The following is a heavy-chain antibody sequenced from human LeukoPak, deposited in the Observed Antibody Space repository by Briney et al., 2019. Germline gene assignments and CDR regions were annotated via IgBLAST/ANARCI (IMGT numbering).Heavy chain of an antibody. Sequence: VASVKVSCKASGYTFTSCDISWVRQAPGQGLEWMGWISAYNGNTNYAQKLQGRVTMTTDTSTNTAYMELRSLRSDDTAVYYCAKIIVGATDYYYYMDVWGKGTTVTVSS. CDR1: GYTFTSCD. J-gene: IGHJ6*03. CDR2: ISAYNGNT. D-gene: IGHD1-26*01. CDR3: AKIIVGATDYYYYMDV. V-gene: IGHV1-18*01.